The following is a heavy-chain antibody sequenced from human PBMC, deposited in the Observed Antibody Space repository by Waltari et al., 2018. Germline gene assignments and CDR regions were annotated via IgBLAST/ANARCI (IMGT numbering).Heavy chain of an antibody. V-gene: IGHV1-69*01. CDR3: VRDRDCNNDDCYALFDY. D-gene: IGHD3-16*01. J-gene: IGHJ4*02. CDR2: IILTSGTV. Sequence: QVQLVQSGAEVKRPGSSVKVSCSASGSPFSTYALVRVRQAPGPGLEWMGGIILTSGTVEYAQKFQGRVTITADESTSTAFMELSSLRSEDTAKYYCVRDRDCNNDDCYALFDYWGQGTQITVSS. CDR1: GSPFSTYA.